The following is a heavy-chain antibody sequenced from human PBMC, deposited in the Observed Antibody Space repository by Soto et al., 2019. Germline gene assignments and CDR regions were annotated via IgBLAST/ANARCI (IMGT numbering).Heavy chain of an antibody. CDR2: ISGSGGST. CDR3: AKGLYYDSTDYYYAPFDN. CDR1: GFTFNNYT. J-gene: IGHJ4*02. Sequence: GGSLRLSCAASGFTFNNYTMSWVRQAPGKGLEWVSAISGSGGSTYYADSVKGRFTISRDNSENTLFLQMSSLRADDTAVYYCAKGLYYDSTDYYYAPFDNWGQGTLVTVSS. V-gene: IGHV3-23*01. D-gene: IGHD3-22*01.